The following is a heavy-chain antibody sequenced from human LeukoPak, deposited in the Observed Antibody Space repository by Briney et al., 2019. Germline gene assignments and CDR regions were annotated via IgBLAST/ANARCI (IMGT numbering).Heavy chain of an antibody. V-gene: IGHV1-18*01. CDR1: GYTFTSYG. Sequence: ASVKVSCKASGYTFTSYGISWVRQAPGQGLEWMGWISAYNGNTNYAQKLQGRVTMTTDTSTSTAYMELRSLRSDDTAVYYCARGYKYYYDSSGYTNWFDPWGQGTLVTVSS. D-gene: IGHD3-22*01. J-gene: IGHJ5*02. CDR2: ISAYNGNT. CDR3: ARGYKYYYDSSGYTNWFDP.